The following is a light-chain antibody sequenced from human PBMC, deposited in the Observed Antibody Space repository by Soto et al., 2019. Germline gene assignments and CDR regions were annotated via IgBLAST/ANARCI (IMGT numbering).Light chain of an antibody. J-gene: IGKJ4*01. CDR1: QGISKS. Sequence: EIQITQSPSCLSAFVGDKVHVLCQADQGISKSLSWYQQKPGMAPKLLIYDASNLETGVPSRFSGSGSGIDFTLTISSLQPEDFGRYYCQQYDDLPFTCGGGTTVDIK. CDR2: DAS. V-gene: IGKV1-33*01. CDR3: QQYDDLPFT.